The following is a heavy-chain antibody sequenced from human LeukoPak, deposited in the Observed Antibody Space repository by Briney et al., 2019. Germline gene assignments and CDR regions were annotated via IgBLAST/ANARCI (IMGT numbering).Heavy chain of an antibody. D-gene: IGHD3-22*01. V-gene: IGHV4-34*08. J-gene: IGHJ6*02. CDR2: INHSGST. Sequence: SETLSLTCAVYGGTFSGYYWSWIRQPPGKGLEWIGEINHSGSTNYNPSLKSRVTISVDTSKNQFSLKLSSVTAADTAVYYCAIRPRYDSSGYYYYYYGMDVWGQGTMVTVSS. CDR3: AIRPRYDSSGYYYYYYGMDV. CDR1: GGTFSGYY.